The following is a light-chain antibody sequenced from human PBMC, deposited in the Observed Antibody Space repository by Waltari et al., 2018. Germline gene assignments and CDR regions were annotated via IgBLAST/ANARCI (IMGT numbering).Light chain of an antibody. CDR2: QVS. V-gene: IGKV2-30*01. Sequence: DVVLTQSPLSLPVTPGQPASIPCRSSQSLVYTDGKTYLNWLQQKPGQPPRRLIYQVSNRDSGVPDRFSGSGAGTDFTLKISRVEAEDVGVYYCVQGTSVPWTFGQGTKVEIK. CDR3: VQGTSVPWT. J-gene: IGKJ1*01. CDR1: QSLVYTDGKTY.